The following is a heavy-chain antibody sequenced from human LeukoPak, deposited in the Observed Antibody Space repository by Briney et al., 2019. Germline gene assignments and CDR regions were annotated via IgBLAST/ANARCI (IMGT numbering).Heavy chain of an antibody. J-gene: IGHJ4*02. CDR2: ISGGGGST. D-gene: IGHD5-12*01. CDR1: AFTFSNYA. Sequence: GGSLSLSCAASAFTFSNYAMSWVRQAPGKGLEWVSAISGGGGSTYYADSVKGRFTISRDNSKNTLYLQMNSLGAEDTAKYFCAKDGGYSTYDHFGIWGQGTLVTVSS. CDR3: AKDGGYSTYDHFGI. V-gene: IGHV3-23*01.